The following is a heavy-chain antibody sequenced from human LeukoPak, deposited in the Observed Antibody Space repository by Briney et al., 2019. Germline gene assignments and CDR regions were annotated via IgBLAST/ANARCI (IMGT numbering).Heavy chain of an antibody. CDR1: GFTFSSYA. V-gene: IGHV3-23*01. CDR3: AKDLPWIQDLDEYFQH. CDR2: ISGSGGST. D-gene: IGHD5-18*01. J-gene: IGHJ1*01. Sequence: PGGSLRLSCAASGFTFSSYAMSWVRQAPGKGLEWVSAISGSGGSTYYADSVKGRFTISRDNSKNTLYLQMNSLRAEDTAVYYCAKDLPWIQDLDEYFQHWGQGTLVTVSS.